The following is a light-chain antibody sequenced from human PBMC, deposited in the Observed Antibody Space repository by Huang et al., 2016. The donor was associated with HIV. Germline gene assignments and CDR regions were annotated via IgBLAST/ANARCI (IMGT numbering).Light chain of an antibody. V-gene: IGKV1-9*01. J-gene: IGKJ2*01. CDR2: AAS. CDR3: QQLNSYPYT. CDR1: QGISSY. Sequence: IQLTQSPSSLSASVGDRVTITCRASQGISSYLAWYQQKPGKVPKLLIYAASTLQSGVPSRFSGSGSGTDFTLTISSLQPEDFVTYYCQQLNSYPYTFGQGTKLEIK.